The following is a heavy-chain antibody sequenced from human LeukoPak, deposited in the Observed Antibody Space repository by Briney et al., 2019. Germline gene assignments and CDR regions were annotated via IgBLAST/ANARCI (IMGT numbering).Heavy chain of an antibody. CDR2: ISGSGGGT. D-gene: IGHD6-19*01. Sequence: GASLRLSCAASGFTFSNYVMTWVRQAPGKGLEWVSTISGSGGGTYYADAVKGRFTISRDNSKNTLYLQMNSLRVEDTAVYYWGKGRTWGGYADFQYWGQGTLVTVSS. J-gene: IGHJ1*01. V-gene: IGHV3-23*01. CDR1: GFTFSNYV. CDR3: GKGRTWGGYADFQY.